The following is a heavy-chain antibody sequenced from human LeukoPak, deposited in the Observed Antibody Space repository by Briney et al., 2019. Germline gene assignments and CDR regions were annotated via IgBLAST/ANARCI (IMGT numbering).Heavy chain of an antibody. V-gene: IGHV3-33*01. Sequence: GGSLRLSCAASGFTFSSYGMHWVRQAPGKGLEWVAVIWYDGSNKYYADSVKGRFTISRDNSKNTLYLQMNSLRAEDTAVYYCARADYYDSSGYRPLGYWGQGTLVTVSS. CDR2: IWYDGSNK. CDR1: GFTFSSYG. J-gene: IGHJ4*02. D-gene: IGHD3-22*01. CDR3: ARADYYDSSGYRPLGY.